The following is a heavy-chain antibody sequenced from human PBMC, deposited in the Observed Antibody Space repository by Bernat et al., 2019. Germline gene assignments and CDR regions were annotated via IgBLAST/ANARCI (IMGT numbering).Heavy chain of an antibody. CDR3: ARLIITMRGRGNVFDM. CDR1: GFSLSTSGVG. D-gene: IGHD3-22*01. CDR2: IYWDDDK. J-gene: IGHJ3*02. Sequence: QITLKESGPTLVKPTQTLTLTCTFSGFSLSTSGVGVGWIRQPPGKALEWLTLIYWDDDKRYSPSLKRSLTITKDTSKTPVVLTMTNMDPVDTATYYCARLIITMRGRGNVFDMWGQGTMVTVSS. V-gene: IGHV2-5*02.